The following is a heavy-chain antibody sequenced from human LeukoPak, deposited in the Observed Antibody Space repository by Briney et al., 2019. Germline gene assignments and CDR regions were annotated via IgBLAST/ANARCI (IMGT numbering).Heavy chain of an antibody. CDR3: ARGGTLIPGSYYFDY. CDR2: ISYDGSNK. Sequence: GGSLRLSCAASGFTVSSTYMSWVRQAPGKGLEWVAVISYDGSNKYYAVSVKGRFTISRDNSKNTLYLQMNSLRAEDTAVYYCARGGTLIPGSYYFDYWGQGTLVTVSS. CDR1: GFTVSSTY. J-gene: IGHJ4*02. D-gene: IGHD3-22*01. V-gene: IGHV3-30-3*01.